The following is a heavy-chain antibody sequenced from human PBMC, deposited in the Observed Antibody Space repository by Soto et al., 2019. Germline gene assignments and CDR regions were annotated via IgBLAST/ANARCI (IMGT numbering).Heavy chain of an antibody. J-gene: IGHJ6*02. V-gene: IGHV1-69*12. Sequence: QVQLVQSGAEVKKPGSSVNVSCKASGGSFNTYAISWVRHASGQGLEWMGGILLFFGKPNYAQRLTYRVTITADESKSPAYMELSSLRSDDTDVYYCARGPWGMMRDYGMDVWGQGTTVTVSS. CDR2: ILLFFGKP. D-gene: IGHD2-8*01. CDR3: ARGPWGMMRDYGMDV. CDR1: GGSFNTYA.